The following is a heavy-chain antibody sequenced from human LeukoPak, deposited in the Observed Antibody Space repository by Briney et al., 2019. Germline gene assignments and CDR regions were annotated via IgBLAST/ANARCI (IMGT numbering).Heavy chain of an antibody. Sequence: GRSLGLSCAASGFTFSSYAMHWVRQAPGKGLEWVAVISYDGSNKYYADSVKGRFTISRDNSKNTMYLQMNSLRGGDTAVYYCARDLTPAMVRGGLDYWGQGTLVTVSS. D-gene: IGHD3-10*01. CDR3: ARDLTPAMVRGGLDY. V-gene: IGHV3-30*04. CDR2: ISYDGSNK. CDR1: GFTFSSYA. J-gene: IGHJ4*02.